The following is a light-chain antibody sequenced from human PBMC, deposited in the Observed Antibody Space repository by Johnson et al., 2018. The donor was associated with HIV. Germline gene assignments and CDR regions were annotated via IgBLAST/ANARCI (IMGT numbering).Light chain of an antibody. Sequence: QSVLTQPPSVSAAPGQKVTISCSGSSSNIGNNYVSWYQQLPGTAPKLLIYANNKRPSEIPDRFSGSKSGTSATLGITGLQTGDEANYYCGTWDSSLSAGDVFGTGTKDTVL. V-gene: IGLV1-51*01. CDR2: ANN. CDR1: SSNIGNNY. CDR3: GTWDSSLSAGDV. J-gene: IGLJ1*01.